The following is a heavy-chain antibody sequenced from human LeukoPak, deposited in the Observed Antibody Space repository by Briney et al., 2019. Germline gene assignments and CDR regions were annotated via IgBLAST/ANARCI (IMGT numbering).Heavy chain of an antibody. CDR2: ISYDGSNK. D-gene: IGHD2-15*01. Sequence: PGGSLRLSCAASGFTFSSYAMHWVRQAPGKGLEWVAVISYDGSNKYYADSVKGRFTISRDNSKNTLYLQMNSLRAEDTAVYYCARDGRGYCSGGSCYYDYWGQGTLVTVSS. V-gene: IGHV3-30-3*01. CDR1: GFTFSSYA. CDR3: ARDGRGYCSGGSCYYDY. J-gene: IGHJ4*02.